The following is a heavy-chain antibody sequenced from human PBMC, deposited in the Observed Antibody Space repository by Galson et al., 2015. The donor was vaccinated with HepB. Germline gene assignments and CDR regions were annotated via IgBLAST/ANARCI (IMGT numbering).Heavy chain of an antibody. CDR3: AYGSDV. CDR2: TYFRSKWHN. V-gene: IGHV6-1*01. Sequence: GDSVASNSAVWNWIRQSPSRGLEWLGRTYFRSKWHNDYGISVKSRISINADTSQNQFSLHLSSVTPEDTAVYYCAYGSDVWGQGTTVIVSS. J-gene: IGHJ6*02. CDR1: GDSVASNSAV.